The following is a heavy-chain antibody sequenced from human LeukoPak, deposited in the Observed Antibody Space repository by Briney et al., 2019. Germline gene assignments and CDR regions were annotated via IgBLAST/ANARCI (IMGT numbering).Heavy chain of an antibody. CDR2: IGTAGDT. V-gene: IGHV3-13*04. CDR1: GFTFSNYD. Sequence: PGGSLRLSCAASGFTFSNYDMHWVRQAAGKGLEWVSAIGTAGDTYYPGSVKGRFTISRDNSKNTLYLQMNSLRAEDTAVYYCAKDLCSSTSCYRDYYYGMDVWGQGTTVTVSS. D-gene: IGHD2-2*01. CDR3: AKDLCSSTSCYRDYYYGMDV. J-gene: IGHJ6*02.